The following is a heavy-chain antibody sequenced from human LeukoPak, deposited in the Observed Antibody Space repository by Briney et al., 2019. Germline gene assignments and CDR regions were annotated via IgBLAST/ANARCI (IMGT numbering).Heavy chain of an antibody. V-gene: IGHV1-8*01. D-gene: IGHD5-18*01. CDR2: MNPDSGNT. J-gene: IGHJ4*02. CDR3: AKRGYSYGEFDY. CDR1: GYTFTSYD. Sequence: ASVKVSCKASGYTFTSYDINWVRQATGQGLERMGWMNPDSGNTGYAQKFQGRVTMTRNTSISTAYMELSSLRSEDTAVYYCAKRGYSYGEFDYWGQGTLVTVSS.